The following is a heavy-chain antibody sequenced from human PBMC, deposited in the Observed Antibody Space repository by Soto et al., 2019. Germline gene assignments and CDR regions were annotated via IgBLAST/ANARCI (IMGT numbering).Heavy chain of an antibody. CDR1: GFTFSSYG. V-gene: IGHV3-33*01. CDR2: IWYDGSNK. D-gene: IGHD6-19*01. J-gene: IGHJ4*02. Sequence: VQLVESGGGVVQPGRSLRLSCAASGFTFSSYGMHWVRQAPGKGLEWVAVIWYDGSNKYYADSVKGRFTISRDNSKITLYLQMNSLRAEDTAVYYCARALGVAGPNSYFDYWGQGTLVTVSS. CDR3: ARALGVAGPNSYFDY.